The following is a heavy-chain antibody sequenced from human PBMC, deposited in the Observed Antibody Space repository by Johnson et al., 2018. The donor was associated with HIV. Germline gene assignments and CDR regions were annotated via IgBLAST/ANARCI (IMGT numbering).Heavy chain of an antibody. J-gene: IGHJ3*02. CDR3: ASLSSILFGAFDI. Sequence: VQLVESGGGLVQPGGSLRLSCAASGFTFSSYAMSWVRQAPGKGLEWVSAISGSGGSTYYADSVKGRFTISRDNSKNTLYLKMNSLRAEDTAVYYCASLSSILFGAFDIWGQGTMVTVSS. V-gene: IGHV3-23*04. CDR1: GFTFSSYA. CDR2: ISGSGGST. D-gene: IGHD2-21*01.